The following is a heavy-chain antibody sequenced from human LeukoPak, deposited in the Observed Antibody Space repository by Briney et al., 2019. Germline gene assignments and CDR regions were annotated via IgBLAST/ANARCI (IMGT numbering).Heavy chain of an antibody. V-gene: IGHV4-59*02. CDR3: ARMGDYYDSSGYRHDAFDI. J-gene: IGHJ3*02. CDR1: GGSVSYYY. CDR2: IYSSGST. D-gene: IGHD3-22*01. Sequence: SETLSLTCTVSGGSVSYYYWNWIRQPPGQGLEWSGYIYSSGSTNYNPSLKSRVTISLDTSKNQFSLKLSSVTAADTAVYYCARMGDYYDSSGYRHDAFDIWGQGTMVTVSS.